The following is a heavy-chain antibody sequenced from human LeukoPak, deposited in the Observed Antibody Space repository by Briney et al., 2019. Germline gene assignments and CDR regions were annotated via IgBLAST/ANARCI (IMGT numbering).Heavy chain of an antibody. CDR1: GGSISSYY. CDR2: IYYSGST. V-gene: IGHV4-59*12. Sequence: PSETLSLTCTVSGGSISSYYWSWIRQPPGKGLEWIGYIYYSGSTNYNPSLKSRVTVSVDTSKNQFSLKLSSVTAADTAVYYCAREPLGLRYDFWSGYLGWFDPWGQGTLVTVSS. J-gene: IGHJ5*02. D-gene: IGHD3-3*01. CDR3: AREPLGLRYDFWSGYLGWFDP.